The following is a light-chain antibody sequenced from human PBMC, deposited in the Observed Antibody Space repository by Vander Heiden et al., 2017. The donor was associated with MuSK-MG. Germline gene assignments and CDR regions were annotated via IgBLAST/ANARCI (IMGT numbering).Light chain of an antibody. CDR3: QQYGSSPWT. CDR1: QSVSSSY. J-gene: IGKJ1*01. V-gene: IGKV3-20*01. CDR2: GAS. Sequence: EIVLTQSPGTLSLSPGERATLSCRASQSVSSSYLAWYQQKPGQAPRLLIYGASSRAPGIPDRFSGSGSGTDFTLTISRLEPEGFAVYYCQQYGSSPWTFGQGTKVEIK.